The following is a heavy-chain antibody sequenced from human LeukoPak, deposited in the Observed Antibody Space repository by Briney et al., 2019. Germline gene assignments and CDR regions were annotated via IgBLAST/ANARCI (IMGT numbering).Heavy chain of an antibody. CDR1: GGSFSGYY. CDR2: VNHSGST. D-gene: IGHD2-2*01. Sequence: SGTLSLTCAVYGGSFSGYYWSWIRQPPGKGLEWIGEVNHSGSTNYNPSLKSRVTISLDTSKNQFSLKLSSVTAADTAVFYCARFTGYCSGTSCYPNAFDIWGQGTMVTVSS. CDR3: ARFTGYCSGTSCYPNAFDI. V-gene: IGHV4-34*01. J-gene: IGHJ3*02.